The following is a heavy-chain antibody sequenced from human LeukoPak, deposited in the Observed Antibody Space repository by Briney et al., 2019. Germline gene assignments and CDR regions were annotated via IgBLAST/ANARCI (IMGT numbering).Heavy chain of an antibody. V-gene: IGHV3-21*01. CDR3: ARSVGATIFDP. D-gene: IGHD1-26*01. Sequence: KPGGSLRLSCAASGFTFSSYSMNWVRQAPGKGLEWVSSISSSSSYIYYADSVKGRFTISRDNAKNSLYLQMNRLRAEDTAVYYCARSVGATIFDPWGQGTLVTVST. J-gene: IGHJ5*02. CDR2: ISSSSSYI. CDR1: GFTFSSYS.